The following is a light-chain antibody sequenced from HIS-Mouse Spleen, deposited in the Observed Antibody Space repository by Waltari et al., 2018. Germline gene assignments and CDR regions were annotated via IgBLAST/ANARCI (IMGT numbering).Light chain of an antibody. CDR2: DAS. CDR3: QVWDSSSDHRV. Sequence: SYVLTQPPSVSVAPGQTARITCGGNNIGSKSVHWYQRKPGQAPVLVVYDASDRPSGIPERFSGANSGNTATLTISRVEAGDEADYYCQVWDSSSDHRVFGGGTKLTVL. J-gene: IGLJ3*02. CDR1: NIGSKS. V-gene: IGLV3-21*02.